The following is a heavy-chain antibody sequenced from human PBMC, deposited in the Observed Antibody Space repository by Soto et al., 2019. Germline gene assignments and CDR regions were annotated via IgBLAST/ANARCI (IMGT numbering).Heavy chain of an antibody. Sequence: SETLSLTCAVYGGSFSGYYWSWIRQPPGKGLEWIGEINHSGSTNYNPSLKSRVTISVDTSKNQFSLKLSSVTAADTAVYYCARASRRPVATMRGGYFDYWGQGTLVTVSS. CDR1: GGSFSGYY. CDR3: ARASRRPVATMRGGYFDY. D-gene: IGHD5-12*01. J-gene: IGHJ4*02. CDR2: INHSGST. V-gene: IGHV4-34*01.